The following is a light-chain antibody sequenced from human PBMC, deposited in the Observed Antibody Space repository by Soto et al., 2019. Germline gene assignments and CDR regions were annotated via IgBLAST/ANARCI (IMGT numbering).Light chain of an antibody. CDR3: QQYDTSPYT. J-gene: IGKJ2*01. CDR2: GAS. Sequence: EIVLTQSPGTLSLSPGERATLSCRASQSVSSSFLAWYQQKVGQAPRLLIYGASSRATGIPDRFSGSGSGTDFTLTISRLEPEDFAVYYCQQYDTSPYTFGQGTKLEIK. V-gene: IGKV3-20*01. CDR1: QSVSSSF.